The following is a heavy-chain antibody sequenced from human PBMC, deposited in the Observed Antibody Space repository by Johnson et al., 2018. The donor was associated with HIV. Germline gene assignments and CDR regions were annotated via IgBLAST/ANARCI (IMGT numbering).Heavy chain of an antibody. CDR1: GFTFSNAW. J-gene: IGHJ3*02. Sequence: VQLVESGGGLVQPGGSLRLSCAASGFTFSNAWMSWVRQAPGKGLEWVGRITSKTDGGTPDHAAPVKGRFTISRDDSKNTLDLQMNSLKTEDTAVYYCTTISQWRVPGTFDIWGQGTMVTVSS. CDR2: ITSKTDGGTP. V-gene: IGHV3-15*01. D-gene: IGHD6-19*01. CDR3: TTISQWRVPGTFDI.